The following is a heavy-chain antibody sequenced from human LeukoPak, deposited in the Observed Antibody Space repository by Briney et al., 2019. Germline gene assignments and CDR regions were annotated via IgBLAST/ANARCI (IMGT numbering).Heavy chain of an antibody. CDR2: IYYSGST. J-gene: IGHJ4*02. CDR3: ARFGYSVDY. Sequence: PSETLSLTCTVSGGSIGSYYWSWIRQPPGKGLEWIGYIYYSGSTNYNPSLKSRVTISVDTSKNQFSLKLSSVTAADTAVYYCARFGYSVDYWGQGTLVTVSS. D-gene: IGHD4-11*01. CDR1: GGSIGSYY. V-gene: IGHV4-59*01.